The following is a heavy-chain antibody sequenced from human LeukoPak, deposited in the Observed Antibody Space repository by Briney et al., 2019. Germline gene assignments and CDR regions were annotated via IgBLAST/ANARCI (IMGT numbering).Heavy chain of an antibody. J-gene: IGHJ3*02. CDR2: INGNGDNT. V-gene: IGHV3-23*01. CDR3: AKDRVYYYGSGSSAAFDI. D-gene: IGHD3-10*01. CDR1: GFTFSNYG. Sequence: PGGSLRLSCAASGFTFSNYGMHWVRQAPGKGLEWVSAINGNGDNTYYADSVKGRFTISRDNSKNTLYLQMNSLRAEDTAVYYCAKDRVYYYGSGSSAAFDIWGQGTRVTVSS.